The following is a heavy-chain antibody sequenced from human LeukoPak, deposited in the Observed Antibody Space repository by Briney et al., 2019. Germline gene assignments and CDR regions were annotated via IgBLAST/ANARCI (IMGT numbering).Heavy chain of an antibody. Sequence: ASVKVSCKASGYTFSSNAIHWVRQAPGQRLEWMGWINAGNGDTKYSQKFQGRVTITRDTSASTAYMELSSLRSEDTAVYYCARDTGFGRYYDSSGYYSAGRWFDPWGQGTLVTVSS. CDR2: INAGNGDT. CDR3: ARDTGFGRYYDSSGYYSAGRWFDP. D-gene: IGHD3-22*01. J-gene: IGHJ5*02. CDR1: GYTFSSNA. V-gene: IGHV1-3*01.